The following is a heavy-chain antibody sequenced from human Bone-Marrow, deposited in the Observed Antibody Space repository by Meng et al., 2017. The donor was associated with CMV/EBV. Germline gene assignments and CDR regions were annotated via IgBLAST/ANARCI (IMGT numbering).Heavy chain of an antibody. V-gene: IGHV3-21*01. CDR2: ISSSSSYI. CDR1: GFTFSSYS. Sequence: GESLKISCAASGFTFSSYSMNWVRQAPGKGLEWVSSISSSSSYIYYADPVKGRFTISRDNAKNSLYLQMNSLRAEDTAVYYCARAPRAFDIWGQGTMVTVSS. CDR3: ARAPRAFDI. J-gene: IGHJ3*02.